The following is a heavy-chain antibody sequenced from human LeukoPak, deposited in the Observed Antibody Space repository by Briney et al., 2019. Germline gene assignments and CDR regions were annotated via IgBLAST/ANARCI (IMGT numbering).Heavy chain of an antibody. CDR1: GFTFSSYA. V-gene: IGHV3-23*01. D-gene: IGHD6-13*01. CDR2: ISGSGGST. Sequence: GGSLRLSSAASGFTFSSYAMSWVRQAPGKGLEWVSAISGSGGSTYYADFVKGRFTISRDNAKNSLYLQMNSLRAEDTALYHCARVPPGIAAAGTVNWYFDLWGRGTLVTVSS. J-gene: IGHJ2*01. CDR3: ARVPPGIAAAGTVNWYFDL.